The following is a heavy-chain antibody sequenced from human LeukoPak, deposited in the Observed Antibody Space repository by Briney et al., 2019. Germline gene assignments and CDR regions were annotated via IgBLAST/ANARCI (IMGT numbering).Heavy chain of an antibody. CDR3: ARHRLFDTTGYYYDFDY. V-gene: IGHV4-38-2*01. CDR1: GYPISNGYY. J-gene: IGHJ4*02. Sequence: SETLSLACAVSGYPISNGYYWGWIRQPPGKGLEWIGSIYYSGNTYDNPSLKSRVTISLDTSKNQFSLRLSSVTASDTAVYYCARHRLFDTTGYYYDFDYWGQGTLVTVSS. CDR2: IYYSGNT. D-gene: IGHD3-22*01.